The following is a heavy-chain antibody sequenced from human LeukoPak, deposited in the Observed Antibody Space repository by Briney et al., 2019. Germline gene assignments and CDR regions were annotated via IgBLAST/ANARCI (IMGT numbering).Heavy chain of an antibody. CDR1: GFTFSSYA. J-gene: IGHJ6*02. CDR3: ARARLTIFPRDGMDV. D-gene: IGHD3-9*01. Sequence: PGRSLRLSCAASGFTFSSYAMHWVRQAPGKGLEWVAVISYDGSNKYYADSVKGRFTISRDNSKNTPYLQMNSLRAEDTAVYYCARARLTIFPRDGMDVWGQGTTVTVSS. V-gene: IGHV3-30-3*01. CDR2: ISYDGSNK.